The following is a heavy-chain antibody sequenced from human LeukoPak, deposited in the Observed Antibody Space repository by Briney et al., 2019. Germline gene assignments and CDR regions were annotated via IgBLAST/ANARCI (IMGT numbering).Heavy chain of an antibody. V-gene: IGHV4-34*01. CDR2: INHSGST. Sequence: SETLSLTCAVYGGSFSGYYWSWIRQPPGKGLEWIGEINHSGSTNYNPSLKSRVTISVDTSKNQFSLKLSSVTAADTAVYYCARVRLDYYDSSGYYFDYWGQGTLVTVSS. J-gene: IGHJ4*02. D-gene: IGHD3-22*01. CDR1: GGSFSGYY. CDR3: ARVRLDYYDSSGYYFDY.